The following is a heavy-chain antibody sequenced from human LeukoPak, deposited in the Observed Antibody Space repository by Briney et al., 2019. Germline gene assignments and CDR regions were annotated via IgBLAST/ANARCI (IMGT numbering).Heavy chain of an antibody. D-gene: IGHD1-26*01. CDR3: ARGGSYLSAFDI. Sequence: GGSLRLSCAASGFTVSSNYMSWVRQAPGKGLEWVSIIYSGGSTFYADSVKDRFTISRDNSKNTLYLQMNSLRAEDTAVYYCARGGSYLSAFDIWGQGTMVTVSS. J-gene: IGHJ3*02. CDR2: IYSGGST. CDR1: GFTVSSNY. V-gene: IGHV3-53*01.